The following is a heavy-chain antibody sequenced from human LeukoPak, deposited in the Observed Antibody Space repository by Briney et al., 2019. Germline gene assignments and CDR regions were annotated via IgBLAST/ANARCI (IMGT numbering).Heavy chain of an antibody. D-gene: IGHD6-19*01. V-gene: IGHV4-59*08. CDR3: ARRVLYSSGWYVDY. J-gene: IGHJ4*02. Sequence: SETLSLTCTVSGGSISGYYWSWLRQPPGKGREWIGYIYYSGSTDYIPSLESRVTISVDSSKNQFSLKLTSVTAADTAVYYCARRVLYSSGWYVDYWGQGTLVTVSS. CDR1: GGSISGYY. CDR2: IYYSGST.